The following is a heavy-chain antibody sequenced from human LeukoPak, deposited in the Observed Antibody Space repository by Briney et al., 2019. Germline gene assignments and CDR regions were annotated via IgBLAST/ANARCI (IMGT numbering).Heavy chain of an antibody. D-gene: IGHD2-15*01. V-gene: IGHV4-34*01. CDR3: ARGVAHCTNGVCSSDGDIEVVVAAPRSPSFDY. CDR1: GGSFSGYY. CDR2: INHSGST. Sequence: SETLSLTCAVYGGSFSGYYWSWIRQPPGKGLEWIGEINHSGSTNYNPSLKSRVTISVDTSKNQFSLKLSSVTAADTAVYYCARGVAHCTNGVCSSDGDIEVVVAAPRSPSFDYWGQGTLVTVSS. J-gene: IGHJ4*02.